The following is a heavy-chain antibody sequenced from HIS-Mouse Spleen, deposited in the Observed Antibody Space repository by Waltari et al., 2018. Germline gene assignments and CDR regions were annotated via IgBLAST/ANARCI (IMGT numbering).Heavy chain of an antibody. CDR2: IYYSGGT. CDR1: GGSIRSSSYY. Sequence: QLQLQESGPGLVKPSETLALTCTVSGGSIRSSSYYRGWIRQPPGKGLEWIGSIYYSGGTYYNPSLKSRVTISVDTSKNQFSLKLSSVTAADTAVYYCAREIPYSSSWYDWYFDLWGRGTLVTVSS. D-gene: IGHD6-13*01. J-gene: IGHJ2*01. V-gene: IGHV4-39*07. CDR3: AREIPYSSSWYDWYFDL.